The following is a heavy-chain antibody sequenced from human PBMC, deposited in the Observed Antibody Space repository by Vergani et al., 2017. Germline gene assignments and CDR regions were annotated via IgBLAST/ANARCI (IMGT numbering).Heavy chain of an antibody. V-gene: IGHV4-34*02. D-gene: IGHD6-13*01. J-gene: IGHJ5*02. Sequence: QVQLQQWGAGVVKPSGTLSLTCAVFGESFSSFYWSWIRQPPGKGLEWIGEINNDGHTNYNPSLESRVTVSRDTAKNQFSLKLSSVTAADTAVYYCARIAAAGGTNWFDPWGQGTLVTVSS. CDR3: ARIAAAGGTNWFDP. CDR1: GESFSSFY. CDR2: INNDGHT.